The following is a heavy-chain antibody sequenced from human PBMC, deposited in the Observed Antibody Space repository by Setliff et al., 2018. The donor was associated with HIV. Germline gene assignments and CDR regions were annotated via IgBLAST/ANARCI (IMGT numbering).Heavy chain of an antibody. CDR2: ISTYDGVT. CDR1: GYSFTTFG. V-gene: IGHV1-18*01. Sequence: ASVKVSCKASGYSFTTFGVTWVRQAPGQGLEWMGWISTYDGVTTYAQKLQGRVILSVDSSKKQVSLKLSSVTAADSAVYYCARDRIWKGYYDYWGQGTLVTVSS. J-gene: IGHJ4*02. CDR3: ARDRIWKGYYDY. D-gene: IGHD3-3*01.